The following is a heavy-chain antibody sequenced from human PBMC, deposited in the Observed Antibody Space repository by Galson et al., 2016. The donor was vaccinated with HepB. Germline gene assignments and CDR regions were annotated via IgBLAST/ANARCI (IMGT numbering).Heavy chain of an antibody. D-gene: IGHD2-21*01. V-gene: IGHV4-31*03. CDR1: GGSISSSGHY. Sequence: LSLTCSVSGGSISSSGHYWSWIRQHPGKGLEWIGYIFYSGSTYYNPSLKSRVTISIDTSKNQFSLKLNSVTGTDTAVYYCARVSLIYYYYMDVWGKGTTVTVSS. J-gene: IGHJ6*03. CDR2: IFYSGST. CDR3: ARVSLIYYYYMDV.